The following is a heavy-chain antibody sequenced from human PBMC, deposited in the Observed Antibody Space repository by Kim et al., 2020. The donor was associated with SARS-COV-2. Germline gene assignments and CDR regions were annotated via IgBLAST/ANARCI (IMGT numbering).Heavy chain of an antibody. CDR2: N. V-gene: IGHV6-1*01. J-gene: IGHJ6*02. D-gene: IGHD2-21*01. Sequence: NDYAPSLKSRTPINPDTSKNLFSLQLNSVTPEDTAVYYCAGGLFRSGMDVWGQGPTVTVSS. CDR3: AGGLFRSGMDV.